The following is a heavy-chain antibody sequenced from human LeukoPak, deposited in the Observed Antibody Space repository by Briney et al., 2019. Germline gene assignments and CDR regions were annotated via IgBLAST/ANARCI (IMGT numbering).Heavy chain of an antibody. Sequence: PSETLSLTCTVSGGSISNYYWSWIRQPPGKALEWIGFIYYSGSTNYNPSLKSRVTISVDTSKNQFSLKLSSVTAADTAVYYCARGGYYGSGRDAFDIWGQGTMVTVSS. D-gene: IGHD3-10*01. CDR1: GGSISNYY. J-gene: IGHJ3*02. V-gene: IGHV4-59*12. CDR3: ARGGYYGSGRDAFDI. CDR2: IYYSGST.